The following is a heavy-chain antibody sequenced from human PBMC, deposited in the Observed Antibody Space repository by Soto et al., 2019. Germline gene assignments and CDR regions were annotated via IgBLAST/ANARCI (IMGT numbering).Heavy chain of an antibody. CDR3: AREGPPSLN. J-gene: IGHJ4*02. V-gene: IGHV1-18*01. D-gene: IGHD2-2*01. CDR2: ISGYNGNT. CDR1: GYTFTSYY. Sequence: QVQLVQSGAEVNKPGASVKVSCKASGYTFTSYYISWVRQAPGQGLEWMGWISGYNGNTNYAQKLQGRVTMTKDTSTSTAHMEMRSLRYDDTSVYYCAREGPPSLNLGQVTLVT.